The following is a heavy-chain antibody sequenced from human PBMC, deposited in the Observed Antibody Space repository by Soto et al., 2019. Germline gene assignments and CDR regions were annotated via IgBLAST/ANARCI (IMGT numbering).Heavy chain of an antibody. CDR1: GGSFSGYY. CDR2: INHSGST. D-gene: IGHD3-3*01. Sequence: SETLSLTCAVYGGSFSGYYWSWIRQPPGKGLEWIGEINHSGSTNYNPSLKSRVTISVDTSNNQFSLKLSSVTAADTAVYYCARVVTIFGVVIPPRSNYYYYMDVWGKGTTVTVSS. CDR3: ARVVTIFGVVIPPRSNYYYYMDV. J-gene: IGHJ6*03. V-gene: IGHV4-34*01.